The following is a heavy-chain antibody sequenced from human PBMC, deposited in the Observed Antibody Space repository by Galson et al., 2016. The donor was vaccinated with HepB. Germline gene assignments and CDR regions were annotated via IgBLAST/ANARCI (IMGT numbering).Heavy chain of an antibody. CDR1: GYIFTSYA. V-gene: IGHV1-3*04. J-gene: IGHJ4*02. Sequence: SVKVSCKASGYIFTSYAIHWVRQAPGQSLEWLGWINSDTGNTHYSRKFQGRVTITWDTSATTASLELSSLRSEDTAVYYCAKGGALLWFGEIFFDYWGQGTLVTVSS. D-gene: IGHD3-10*01. CDR2: INSDTGNT. CDR3: AKGGALLWFGEIFFDY.